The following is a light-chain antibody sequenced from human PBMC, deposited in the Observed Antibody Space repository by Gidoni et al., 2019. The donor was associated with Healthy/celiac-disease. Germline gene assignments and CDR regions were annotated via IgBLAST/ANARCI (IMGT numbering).Light chain of an antibody. CDR2: DAS. Sequence: DIQMTQSPSSLSASVGDRVTITCQASQDISNYLNWYQQKPGKAPKLLIYDASNLETGVPSRFSGSGSGTDFTFTISSLQLEDIATYYCQQYDNIVFTFGPGTKVDIK. J-gene: IGKJ3*01. CDR3: QQYDNIVFT. V-gene: IGKV1-33*01. CDR1: QDISNY.